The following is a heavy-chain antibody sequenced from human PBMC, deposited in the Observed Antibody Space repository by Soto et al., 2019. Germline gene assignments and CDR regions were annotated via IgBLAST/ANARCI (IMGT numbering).Heavy chain of an antibody. D-gene: IGHD3-10*01. Sequence: ASVKVSCKASGYTFTSYGISWVRQAPGQGLEWMGWISAYNGNTNYAQKLQGRVTMTTDTSTSTAYMELRSLGSDDTAVYYCARDLPTMVRALTYYYYGMDVWGQGTTVTVSS. J-gene: IGHJ6*02. V-gene: IGHV1-18*01. CDR2: ISAYNGNT. CDR3: ARDLPTMVRALTYYYYGMDV. CDR1: GYTFTSYG.